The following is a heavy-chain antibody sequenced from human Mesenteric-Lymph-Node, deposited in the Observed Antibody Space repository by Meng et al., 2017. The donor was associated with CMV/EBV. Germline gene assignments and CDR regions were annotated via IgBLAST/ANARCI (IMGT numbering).Heavy chain of an antibody. CDR1: GASVTSGSFY. D-gene: IGHD2-2*01. J-gene: IGHJ4*02. V-gene: IGHV4-61*01. CDR3: ARDPKEDCSSTSCSPSVSDY. Sequence: SETLSLTCTVSGASVTSGSFYWSWIRQAPGKGLEWIGYISDPGSTSYSPSLRSRVTISFDTSKNQFSLKVRSVTAADTAVYYCARDPKEDCSSTSCSPSVSDYWGQGTLVTVSS. CDR2: ISDPGST.